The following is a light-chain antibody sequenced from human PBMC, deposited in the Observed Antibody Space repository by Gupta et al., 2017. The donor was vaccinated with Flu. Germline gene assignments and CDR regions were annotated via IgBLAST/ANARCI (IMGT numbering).Light chain of an antibody. CDR1: LDIRTW. V-gene: IGKV1D-16*01. J-gene: IGKJ4*01. CDR2: AAS. CDR3: QQENTFPLT. Sequence: DSQMTQSPSSLSASVGGRVTITCPASLDIRTWLAWYQQKPEKAPKYLIYAASNVQSGVPSRFSGGGSGTDFTLTISSLQPEDFATYYCQQENTFPLTFGGGTKVEIK.